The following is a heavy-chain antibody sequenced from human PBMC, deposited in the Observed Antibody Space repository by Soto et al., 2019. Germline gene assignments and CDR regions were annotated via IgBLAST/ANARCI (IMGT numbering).Heavy chain of an antibody. CDR2: IGKTGSDI. CDR3: AREIGNRLPYGPVDY. V-gene: IGHV3-11*01. J-gene: IGHJ4*02. Sequence: PVGSLRLSCAASGFTLSGYYMTWMRQTPGKGLEWVSFIGKTGSDIHYADSVEGRFTISRDNAKNSLYLQMNSLRAEDTAVYYCAREIGNRLPYGPVDYWGQGTLVTVSS. CDR1: GFTLSGYY. D-gene: IGHD3-10*01.